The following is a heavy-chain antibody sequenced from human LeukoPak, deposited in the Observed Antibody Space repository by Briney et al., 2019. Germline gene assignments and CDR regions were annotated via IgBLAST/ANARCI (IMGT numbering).Heavy chain of an antibody. D-gene: IGHD4-17*01. J-gene: IGHJ4*02. V-gene: IGHV3-7*02. CDR1: GFTFSGYA. Sequence: PGGSLRLSCEASGFTFSGYAVTWVRQAPGKGLEWVANIKEDGSDKYYVDSVKGRFTISRDNAKNSLYPQMNSLRAEDTAVYYCTKYGDDDTPGLNWGQGTLVTVSS. CDR3: TKYGDDDTPGLN. CDR2: IKEDGSDK.